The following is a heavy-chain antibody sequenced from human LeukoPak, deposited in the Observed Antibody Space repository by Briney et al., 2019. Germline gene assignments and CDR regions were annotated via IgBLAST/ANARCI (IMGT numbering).Heavy chain of an antibody. D-gene: IGHD6-13*01. CDR2: ISSTSAYI. CDR1: GFALKSYS. Sequence: GGSLRLSCAGSGFALKSYSLSWVRQAPGKGLEWVSSISSTSAYIYYADSVKGRFTISRDNSKNTLYLQMNSLRAEDTAVYYCASRRQLGPFDYWGQGTLVTVSS. CDR3: ASRRQLGPFDY. J-gene: IGHJ4*02. V-gene: IGHV3-21*04.